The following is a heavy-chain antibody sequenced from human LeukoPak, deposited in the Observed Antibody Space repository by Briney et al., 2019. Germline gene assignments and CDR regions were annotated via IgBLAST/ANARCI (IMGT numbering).Heavy chain of an antibody. CDR2: IRSKAYGGTT. CDR3: TRHFGVVTFDY. D-gene: IGHD3-3*01. Sequence: GGSLRLSCTASGFTFGDYAMSWVRQAPGKGLEWVGFIRSKAYGGTTEYAASVKGRFTISRDDSKSIAYLQMNSLKTEDTAVYYCTRHFGVVTFDYWGQGTLVTVSS. J-gene: IGHJ4*02. V-gene: IGHV3-49*04. CDR1: GFTFGDYA.